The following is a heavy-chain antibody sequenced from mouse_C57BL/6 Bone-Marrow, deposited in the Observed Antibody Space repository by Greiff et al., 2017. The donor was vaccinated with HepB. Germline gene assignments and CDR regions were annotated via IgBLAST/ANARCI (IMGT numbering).Heavy chain of an antibody. J-gene: IGHJ2*01. Sequence: EVKVVESGGGLVQPGGSLSLSCAASGFTFTDYYMSWVRQPPGKALEWLGFIRNKANGYTTEYSASVKGRFTISRDNSQSILYLQMNALRAEDSATYYCASLSYYYGDYWGQGTTLTVSS. CDR1: GFTFTDYY. CDR3: ASLSYYYGDY. V-gene: IGHV7-3*01. CDR2: IRNKANGYTT. D-gene: IGHD1-1*01.